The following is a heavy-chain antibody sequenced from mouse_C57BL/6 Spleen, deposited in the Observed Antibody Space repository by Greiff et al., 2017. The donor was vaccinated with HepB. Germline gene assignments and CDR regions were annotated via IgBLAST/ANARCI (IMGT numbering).Heavy chain of an antibody. Sequence: QVQLQQSDAELVKPGASVKISCKVSGYTFTDHTIHWMKQRPEQGLEWIGYIYPRDGSTKYNEKFKGKATLTADKSSSTAYMQLNSLTSEDSAVYFCAREGELLRYSAWFAYWGQGTLVTVSA. CDR3: AREGELLRYSAWFAY. D-gene: IGHD1-1*01. V-gene: IGHV1-78*01. J-gene: IGHJ3*01. CDR1: GYTFTDHT. CDR2: IYPRDGST.